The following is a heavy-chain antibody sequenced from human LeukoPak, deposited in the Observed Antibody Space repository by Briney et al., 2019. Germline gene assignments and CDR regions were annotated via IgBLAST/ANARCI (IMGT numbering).Heavy chain of an antibody. V-gene: IGHV1-2*02. D-gene: IGHD3-10*01. Sequence: ASVKVSCKASGYTFTGYYMHWVRQAPGQGLEWMGWINPNSGGTNYAQKFQGRVTMTRDTSISTAYMELSRLRSDDTDVYYCASPGSGGFRGENYYFDYWGQGTLVTVSS. CDR3: ASPGSGGFRGENYYFDY. CDR2: INPNSGGT. CDR1: GYTFTGYY. J-gene: IGHJ4*02.